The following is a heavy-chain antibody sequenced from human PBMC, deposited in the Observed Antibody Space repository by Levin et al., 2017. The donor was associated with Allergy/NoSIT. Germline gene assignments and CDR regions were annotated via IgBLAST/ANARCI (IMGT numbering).Heavy chain of an antibody. J-gene: IGHJ3*02. CDR3: VRDVRLAAVPGTSAFDI. CDR2: ISYTGSA. Sequence: PSETLSLTCNVSGGSISSSTYYWGWIRQSPGKGLEWIGSISYTGSAYYNPSLKNRVTVSVDTSKNQFSLKLSPVTAADTTVYFCVRDVRLAAVPGTSAFDIWGQGTMVTVSS. CDR1: GGSISSSTYY. D-gene: IGHD6-19*01. V-gene: IGHV4-39*02.